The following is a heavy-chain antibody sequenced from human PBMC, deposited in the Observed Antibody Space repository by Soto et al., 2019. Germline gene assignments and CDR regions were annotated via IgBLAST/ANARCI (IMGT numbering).Heavy chain of an antibody. V-gene: IGHV3-23*01. J-gene: IGHJ4*02. CDR1: GFTFNTYA. CDR2: IIENGGET. CDR3: AKDYCVRTSCYEEGFTDF. D-gene: IGHD2-2*01. Sequence: PGGSLRLSCAASGFTFNTYAMSWFRLAPGKGLEWVSGIIENGGETYYADSVKGRFTISRDNSKNTLYLQMNGLRVEDTAIYYCAKDYCVRTSCYEEGFTDFRGQGTLVNVSS.